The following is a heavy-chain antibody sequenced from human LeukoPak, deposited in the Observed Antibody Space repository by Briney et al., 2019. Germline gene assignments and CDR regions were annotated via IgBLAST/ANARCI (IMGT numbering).Heavy chain of an antibody. Sequence: GASVKVSCKVSGYTLTELSMHWVRQAPGKGLEWMGGFDPEDGETIYAQKFQGRVTMTGDTSTDTAYMELSSLRSEDTAVYYCATPLGNWNDVYYFDYWGQGTLVTVSS. J-gene: IGHJ4*02. D-gene: IGHD1-1*01. CDR2: FDPEDGET. CDR1: GYTLTELS. V-gene: IGHV1-24*01. CDR3: ATPLGNWNDVYYFDY.